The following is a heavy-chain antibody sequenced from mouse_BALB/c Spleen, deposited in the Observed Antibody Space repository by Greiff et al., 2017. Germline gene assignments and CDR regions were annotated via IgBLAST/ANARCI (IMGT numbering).Heavy chain of an antibody. V-gene: IGHV14-3*02. Sequence: EVKLQESGAELVKPGASVKLSCTASGFNIKDTFMHWVKQRPEQGLEWIGRIDPANGNTKYDPKFQGKATITADTSSNTAYLQLSSLTSEDTAVYYCAPNWAWFAYWGQGTLVTVSA. D-gene: IGHD4-1*01. CDR3: APNWAWFAY. J-gene: IGHJ3*01. CDR2: IDPANGNT. CDR1: GFNIKDTF.